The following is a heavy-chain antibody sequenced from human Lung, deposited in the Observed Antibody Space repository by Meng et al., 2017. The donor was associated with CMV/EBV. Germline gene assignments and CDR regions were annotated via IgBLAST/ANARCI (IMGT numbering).Heavy chain of an antibody. J-gene: IGHJ4*02. Sequence: LRRSWAAAGVTWSDFVMTWVGQDPGKGLEWVSSITGSGGTTEYADSVRGRCTASRDNYHNMVYLQINSLQADETDVYYCARKVSSDYWGQGTLVTVSS. CDR1: GVTWSDFV. V-gene: IGHV3-23*01. CDR3: ARKVSSDY. CDR2: ITGSGGTT.